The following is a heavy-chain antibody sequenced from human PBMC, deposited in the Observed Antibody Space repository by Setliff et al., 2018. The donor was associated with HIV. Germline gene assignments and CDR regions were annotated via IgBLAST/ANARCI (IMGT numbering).Heavy chain of an antibody. V-gene: IGHV1-18*01. CDR3: TRDLGSSGWLSFFDY. D-gene: IGHD6-19*01. Sequence: ASVKVSCKASGYTFTSYGISWVRQAPGQGPEWMGWISAYNGNTNYAQKLQGRVTMTTDTSTNTAYMELRSLRSDDTAIYYCTRDLGSSGWLSFFDYWGPWDSPGHRLL. CDR2: ISAYNGNT. CDR1: GYTFTSYG. J-gene: IGHJ4*03.